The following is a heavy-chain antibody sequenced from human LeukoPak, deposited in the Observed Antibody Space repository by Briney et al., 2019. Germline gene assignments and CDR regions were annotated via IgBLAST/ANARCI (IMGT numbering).Heavy chain of an antibody. Sequence: KASETLSLTCTVSGGSISSYYWSWIRQPAGKGLEWIERIYTSGSTNYNPSLKSRVTMSVDTSKNQFSLKLSSVTAADTAVYYCARDLSDYGDYVSWFDPWGQGTLVTVSS. V-gene: IGHV4-4*07. D-gene: IGHD4-17*01. CDR2: IYTSGST. CDR1: GGSISSYY. CDR3: ARDLSDYGDYVSWFDP. J-gene: IGHJ5*02.